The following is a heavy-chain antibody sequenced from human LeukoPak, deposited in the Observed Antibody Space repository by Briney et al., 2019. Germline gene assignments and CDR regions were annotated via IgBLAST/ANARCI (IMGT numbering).Heavy chain of an antibody. J-gene: IGHJ4*02. V-gene: IGHV3-23*01. CDR2: ITRGSNT. Sequence: PGGSLRLSCAASGFTFSSYVMSWVRQAPGKGLEWVSTITRGSNTYYADSVKGRFTISRDNFESTLYLQMNSLRAEDTAVYYCAKRPPGGSYYFDYWGQGTLVTVSS. CDR3: AKRPPGGSYYFDY. D-gene: IGHD1-26*01. CDR1: GFTFSSYV.